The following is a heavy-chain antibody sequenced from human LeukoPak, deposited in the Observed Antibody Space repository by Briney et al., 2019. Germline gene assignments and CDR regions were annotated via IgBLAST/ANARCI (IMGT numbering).Heavy chain of an antibody. CDR1: GGTFSSYA. V-gene: IGHV1-69*01. J-gene: IGHJ4*02. Sequence: SVKVSCKASGGTFSSYAISWVQQAPGQGLEWMGGIIPIFGTANYAQKFQGRVTITADESTSTAYMELSSLRSEDTAVYYCARGYYDSSGYLYWGQGTLVTVSS. CDR3: ARGYYDSSGYLY. CDR2: IIPIFGTA. D-gene: IGHD3-22*01.